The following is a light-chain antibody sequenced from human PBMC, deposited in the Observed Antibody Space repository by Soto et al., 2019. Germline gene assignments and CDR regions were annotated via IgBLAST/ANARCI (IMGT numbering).Light chain of an antibody. V-gene: IGKV1-39*01. CDR2: AAS. Sequence: DIQMTQSPSSLSASVGDRVTITCRASQSISSYLNWYQQKPGKVPKLLIYAASSLQSGVPSMFSGSGSGTDFTLTISSLQPEDFATYYCQQSYSMPLNFGGGTKVEIK. CDR1: QSISSY. CDR3: QQSYSMPLN. J-gene: IGKJ4*01.